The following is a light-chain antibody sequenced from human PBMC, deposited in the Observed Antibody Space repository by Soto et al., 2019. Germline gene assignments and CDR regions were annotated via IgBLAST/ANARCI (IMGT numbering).Light chain of an antibody. CDR2: AAS. CDR1: QGISNF. V-gene: IGKV1-27*01. Sequence: DIQMTQSPSSLSASVGDRVTITCRASQGISNFLAWYQQKPGKVPKLLISAASTLQSGVPSRFSGSRSGTDFTLTITSLQPEDVATYYCPKYSSVITFGQGTRLEIK. J-gene: IGKJ5*01. CDR3: PKYSSVIT.